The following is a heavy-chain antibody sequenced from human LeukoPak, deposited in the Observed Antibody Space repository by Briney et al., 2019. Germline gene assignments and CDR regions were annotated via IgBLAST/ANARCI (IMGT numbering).Heavy chain of an antibody. J-gene: IGHJ4*02. CDR2: IYYSGST. V-gene: IGHV4-59*01. Sequence: PSETLSLTCTVSGGSISSYYWSWIRQPPGKGLEWIGYIYYSGSTNYNPSLKSRVTISVDTSKNQFSLKLSSVTAADTAVYYCAKDQGYYYDRSVSYYFDYWGQGTLVTVSS. CDR1: GGSISSYY. D-gene: IGHD3-22*01. CDR3: AKDQGYYYDRSVSYYFDY.